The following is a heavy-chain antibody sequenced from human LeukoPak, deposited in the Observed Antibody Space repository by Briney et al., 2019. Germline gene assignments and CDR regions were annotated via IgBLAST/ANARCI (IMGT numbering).Heavy chain of an antibody. CDR1: GGTFSSYA. V-gene: IGHV1-69*05. CDR2: IIPIFGTA. CDR3: AREGYYDSSGYPDGDDAFDI. D-gene: IGHD3-22*01. J-gene: IGHJ3*02. Sequence: GSSVKVSCKASGGTFSSYAISWVRQAPGQGLEWMGRIIPIFGTANYAQKFQGRVTITTDESTSTAYMELSSLRSEDTAVYYCAREGYYDSSGYPDGDDAFDIWGQGNPGHRLL.